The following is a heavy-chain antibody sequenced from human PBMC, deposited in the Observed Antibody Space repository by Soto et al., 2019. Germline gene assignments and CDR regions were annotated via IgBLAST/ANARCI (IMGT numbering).Heavy chain of an antibody. J-gene: IGHJ3*01. CDR1: GASLTSGNYY. CDR3: ARCLGYDDNGRFPAAFDL. CDR2: IFNTGTS. Sequence: QVQLQESGPGLAKPSQTLSLTCTVSGASLTSGNYYWTWIRHVPGKGLEWVGYIFNTGTSFATPSLRGRLLLSMDTSVNQFSLILGSVTAADTAVYYCARCLGYDDNGRFPAAFDLWGRGTLVTVSP. V-gene: IGHV4-30-4*01. D-gene: IGHD2-8*01.